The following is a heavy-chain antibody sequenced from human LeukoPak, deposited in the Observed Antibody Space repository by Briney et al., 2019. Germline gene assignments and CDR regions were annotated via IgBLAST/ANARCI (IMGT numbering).Heavy chain of an antibody. J-gene: IGHJ4*02. CDR1: GASVRSHY. V-gene: IGHV4-59*02. CDR2: VSYSGGT. CDR3: ARLSTYYDFWSPLDY. Sequence: SETLSLTRTVSGASVRSHYWSWIRQPPGKGLEWIGYVSYSGGTNYNPSLKSRVTISLDTSNDQFSLRLHSVTAADTAVYYCARLSTYYDFWSPLDYWGQGTLVTVSS. D-gene: IGHD3-3*01.